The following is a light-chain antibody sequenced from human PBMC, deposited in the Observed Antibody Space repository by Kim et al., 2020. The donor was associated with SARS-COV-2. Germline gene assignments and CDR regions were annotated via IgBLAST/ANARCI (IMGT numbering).Light chain of an antibody. CDR3: QQRSHWPPLT. J-gene: IGKJ4*01. CDR1: QSISTY. Sequence: EIVLTQSPATLSLSPGERATLSCRAGQSISTYLAWYQQKPGQAPRLLIYDASNRATGIPDRFSGSGSGTDFTLTISSLEPEDFAVYYCQQRSHWPPLTFGGGTKVDIK. V-gene: IGKV3-11*01. CDR2: DAS.